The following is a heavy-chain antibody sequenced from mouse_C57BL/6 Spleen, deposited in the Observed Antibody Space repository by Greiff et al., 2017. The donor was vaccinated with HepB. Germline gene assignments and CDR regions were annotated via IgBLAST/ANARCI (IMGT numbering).Heavy chain of an antibody. D-gene: IGHD2-1*01. CDR3: ARGNDAMDY. V-gene: IGHV1-69*01. J-gene: IGHJ4*01. CDR2: IDPSDSYT. Sequence: VKLQQPGAELVMPGASVKLSCKASGYTFTSYWMHWVKQRPGQGLEWIGEIDPSDSYTNYNQKFKGKSTLTVDKSSSTAYMQLSSLTSEDSAVYYCARGNDAMDYWGQGTSVTVSS. CDR1: GYTFTSYW.